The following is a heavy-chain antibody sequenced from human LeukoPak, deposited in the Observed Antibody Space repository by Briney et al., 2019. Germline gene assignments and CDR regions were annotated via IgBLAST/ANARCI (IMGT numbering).Heavy chain of an antibody. CDR2: IYYSGST. Sequence: SETLSLTCTVSGGSISSYYWSWIRQPPGKGLEWIGYIYYSGSTNYNPSLKSRVTISVDTSKNQFSLKLSSVTAADTAVYYCAASEEGYCSGDSCYNPFDYWGQGTLVTVSS. CDR1: GGSISSYY. D-gene: IGHD2-15*01. J-gene: IGHJ4*02. CDR3: AASEEGYCSGDSCYNPFDY. V-gene: IGHV4-59*08.